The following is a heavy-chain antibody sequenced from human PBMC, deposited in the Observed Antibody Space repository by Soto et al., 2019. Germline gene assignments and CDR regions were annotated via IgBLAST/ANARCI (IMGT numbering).Heavy chain of an antibody. D-gene: IGHD6-19*01. V-gene: IGHV3-9*01. Sequence: EVQLVESGGGLVQPGRSLRLSCAASGFTFDDYDMHWVRQAPGKGLEWVSGISWNSGSIGYAHSVKGRFAISRDNAKNSLYLQMNSLRAEDTALYYCAKDKTLSGWYAFDYWGQGTLVTVSS. CDR2: ISWNSGSI. J-gene: IGHJ4*02. CDR1: GFTFDDYD. CDR3: AKDKTLSGWYAFDY.